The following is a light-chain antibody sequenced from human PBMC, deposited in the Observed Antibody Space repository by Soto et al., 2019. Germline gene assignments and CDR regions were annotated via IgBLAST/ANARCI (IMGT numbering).Light chain of an antibody. V-gene: IGKV3D-15*01. J-gene: IGKJ1*01. CDR2: GAS. Sequence: EIVLTRSPGTLSVSQGDRVTLSCRASQSISINLAWYQHKPGQAPRLLIHGASTRATGVPARISGSGSGTEFTLTNCCLQSKDFAVYYCQQFRNRRWTFGQGTKVDIK. CDR3: QQFRNRRWT. CDR1: QSISIN.